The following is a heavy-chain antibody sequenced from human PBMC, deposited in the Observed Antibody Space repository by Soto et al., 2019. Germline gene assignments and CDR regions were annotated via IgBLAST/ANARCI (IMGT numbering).Heavy chain of an antibody. D-gene: IGHD3-22*01. Sequence: EVQLVESGGGLVQPGRSLRLSCAASGFTFPDYTMHWVRQAPGKGLEWVSGISWNSGSIDYADSVKGRFIISRDDAKKCLYLQMNSLRAEDTAFYYCAKGLYYYQTSGYPHYWGQGTLVTVSS. CDR3: AKGLYYYQTSGYPHY. V-gene: IGHV3-9*01. J-gene: IGHJ4*02. CDR1: GFTFPDYT. CDR2: ISWNSGSI.